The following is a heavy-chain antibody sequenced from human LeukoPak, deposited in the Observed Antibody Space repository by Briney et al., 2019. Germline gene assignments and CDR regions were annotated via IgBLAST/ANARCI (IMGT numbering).Heavy chain of an antibody. D-gene: IGHD3-16*02. V-gene: IGHV3-49*04. J-gene: IGHJ4*02. CDR3: TRGGREMMITFGGVIVSSPAHFDF. CDR2: IRSKGYGGTT. Sequence: GGSLRLSCAASGFTFSSYEMSWVRQAPGKGLEWVGFIRSKGYGGTTEYAAAVKGRFTISRDESKSAAYLQMDSLKTEDTAVYYCTRGGREMMITFGGVIVSSPAHFDFWGQGTLVTVSS. CDR1: GFTFSSYE.